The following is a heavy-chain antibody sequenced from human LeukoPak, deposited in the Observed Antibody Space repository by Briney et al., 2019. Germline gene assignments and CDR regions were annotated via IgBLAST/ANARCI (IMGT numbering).Heavy chain of an antibody. J-gene: IGHJ4*02. Sequence: PGGSLRLSCAASGFTFSNYWMSWVRQAPGKGLEWVANIKQDGSEKYYVDSVKGRFTISRDNAENSLYLQMNSLRAEDTAVYYCAKAAGGYCSGGSCYSGNYYFDYWGQGTLVTVSS. V-gene: IGHV3-7*01. CDR2: IKQDGSEK. CDR3: AKAAGGYCSGGSCYSGNYYFDY. D-gene: IGHD2-15*01. CDR1: GFTFSNYW.